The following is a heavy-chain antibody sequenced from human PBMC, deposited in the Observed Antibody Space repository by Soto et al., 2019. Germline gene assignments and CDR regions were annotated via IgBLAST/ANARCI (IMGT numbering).Heavy chain of an antibody. J-gene: IGHJ4*03. CDR2: IYTGDSDI. CDR3: ARFRAPRRQLISMSFHL. CDR1: GYDFTNYW. Sequence: GESLKISCKASGYDFTNYWIAWVRQTPGRGLEWMGMIYTGDSDIRYNPSFRGRVTISAYKSITSGFGQWGSLKASDSDIYYCARFRAPRRQLISMSFHLWGRGTLGTVSS. D-gene: IGHD6-13*01. V-gene: IGHV5-51*01.